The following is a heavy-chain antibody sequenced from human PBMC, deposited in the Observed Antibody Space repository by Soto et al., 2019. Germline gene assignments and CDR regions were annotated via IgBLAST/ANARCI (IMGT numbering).Heavy chain of an antibody. CDR3: ARDTYKVENRLEI. D-gene: IGHD1-1*01. CDR2: LYHGGSK. Sequence: PSATXSLTCSVSVYSISIVYTFCCIRVPPGKGLEWIGSLYHGGSKYYNTSLKSRATISVDTSKNQLSLKVTSVTAADTAVYYCARDTYKVENRLEIWGQGTLVKVSS. J-gene: IGHJ4*02. V-gene: IGHV4-38-2*02. CDR1: VYSISIVYT.